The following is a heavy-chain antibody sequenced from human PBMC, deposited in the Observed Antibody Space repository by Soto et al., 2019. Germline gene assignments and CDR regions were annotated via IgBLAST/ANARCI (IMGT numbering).Heavy chain of an antibody. J-gene: IGHJ4*02. CDR3: ARLWRFGGDFDY. V-gene: IGHV4-39*01. CDR2: IYYSGST. Sequence: QLQLQESGPGLVKPSETLSLTCTVSGGSISSSRYYWGWIRQPPGKGLEWIGSIYYSGSTYYNPSLKSRVTISVVTSKNLCSLKLSSVTAADTAVYYCARLWRFGGDFDYWGQGTLVTVSS. CDR1: GGSISSSRYY. D-gene: IGHD3-10*01.